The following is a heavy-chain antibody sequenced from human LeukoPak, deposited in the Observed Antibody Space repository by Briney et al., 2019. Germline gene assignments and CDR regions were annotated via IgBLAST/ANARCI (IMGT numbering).Heavy chain of an antibody. V-gene: IGHV4-34*01. CDR3: ARGPGYYYGMDV. J-gene: IGHJ6*02. CDR2: INHSGST. Sequence: GSLRLSCAASGFTFSGYDMSWVRQPPGKGLEWIGEINHSGSTNYNPSLKSRVTISVDTSKNQFSLELSSVTAADTAVYYCARGPGYYYGMDVWGQGTTVTVSS. CDR1: GFTFSGYD.